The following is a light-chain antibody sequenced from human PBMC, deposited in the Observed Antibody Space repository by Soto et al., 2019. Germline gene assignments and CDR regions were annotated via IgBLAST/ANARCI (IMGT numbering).Light chain of an antibody. CDR2: AAA. Sequence: TQSPSPLSASVGDSVTLPCXASQSITTYLNWYQQTSGEAPKLLIYAAARLQSGVPSRFSGSGSGTDFTLAISSLQPEDFATYYCQQSYSTPITFGQGTRLEIK. CDR3: QQSYSTPIT. J-gene: IGKJ5*01. CDR1: QSITTY. V-gene: IGKV1-39*01.